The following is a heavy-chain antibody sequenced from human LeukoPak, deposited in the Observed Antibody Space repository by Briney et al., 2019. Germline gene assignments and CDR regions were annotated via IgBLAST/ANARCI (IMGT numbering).Heavy chain of an antibody. CDR3: ARDPKWAFGGVVGGVSDF. D-gene: IGHD3-16*02. CDR1: GGSFSGHY. J-gene: IGHJ4*02. V-gene: IGHV4-34*01. Sequence: SETLSLTCAVYGGSFSGHYWTWIRQPPGKGLEWIGEINHRGRTNYNPSLKSRVTISVDTSKNQFSLKLSSVTAADTAVYYCARDPKWAFGGVVGGVSDFWGQGILVTVSS. CDR2: INHRGRT.